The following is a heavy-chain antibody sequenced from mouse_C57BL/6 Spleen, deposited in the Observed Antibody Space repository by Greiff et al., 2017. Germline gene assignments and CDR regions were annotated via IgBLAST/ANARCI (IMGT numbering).Heavy chain of an antibody. CDR2: IWRGGST. CDR1: GFSLTSYG. V-gene: IGHV2-5*01. J-gene: IGHJ1*03. D-gene: IGHD1-1*01. Sequence: QVQLKESGPGLVQPSQSLSITCTVSGFSLTSYGVHWVRQSPGKGLEWLGVIWRGGSTDYNAAFMSRLSITKDNSKSQVFLKMNSLQADDTAIYYCAKNALLLRGYCDVWGTGTTVTVSS. CDR3: AKNALLLRGYCDV.